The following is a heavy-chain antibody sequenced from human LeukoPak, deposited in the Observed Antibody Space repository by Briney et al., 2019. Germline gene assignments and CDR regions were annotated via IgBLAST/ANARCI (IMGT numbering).Heavy chain of an antibody. V-gene: IGHV1-2*02. CDR3: ARDIWNLRLIYY. CDR1: GYTFTDYY. D-gene: IGHD3-16*01. Sequence: ASVKVSCKASGYTFTDYYLHWVRQAPGHGLEWMGWINPNSGDTKYAQNFQGRVTMTGDTSISTAYMELSGLTSDDTAVYYCARDIWNLRLIYYWGQGTLVTVSS. J-gene: IGHJ4*02. CDR2: INPNSGDT.